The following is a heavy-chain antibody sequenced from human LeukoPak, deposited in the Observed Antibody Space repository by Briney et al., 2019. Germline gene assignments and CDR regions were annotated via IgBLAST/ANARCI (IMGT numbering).Heavy chain of an antibody. CDR2: INPNSGGT. D-gene: IGHD3-3*01. CDR1: GYTFTGYY. V-gene: IGHV1-2*02. J-gene: IGHJ5*02. CDR3: ARESDYDFWSGYIWFDP. Sequence: ASVKVSCKASGYTFTGYYMHWVRQAPGQGLEWMGWINPNSGGTNYAQKFQGRVTMTRDTSISTAYMELSRLRSDDTSVYYCARESDYDFWSGYIWFDPWGQGTLLTVSS.